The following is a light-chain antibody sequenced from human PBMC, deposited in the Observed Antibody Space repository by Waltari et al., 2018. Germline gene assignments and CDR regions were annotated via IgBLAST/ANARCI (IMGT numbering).Light chain of an antibody. CDR3: CSYAGYYTI. J-gene: IGLJ2*01. CDR2: DVT. CDR1: NSDVGAYNY. V-gene: IGLV2-11*01. Sequence: QSALTQPRPVSGSPGQSVTISCIGSNSDVGAYNYVSWYQHHPGKAPKLIIYDVTKRPSGVPDRFSGSKSDSTASLTISGLQAEDEADYYCCSYAGYYTIFGGGTKVTAL.